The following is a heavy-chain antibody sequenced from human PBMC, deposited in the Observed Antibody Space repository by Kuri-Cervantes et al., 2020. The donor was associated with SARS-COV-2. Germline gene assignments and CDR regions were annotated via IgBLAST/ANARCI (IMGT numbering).Heavy chain of an antibody. CDR1: GFTVSSYA. V-gene: IGHV3-30*03. CDR2: ISYDGSNK. J-gene: IGHJ6*03. Sequence: GGSLRLSCAASGFTVSSYAMHWVRQAPGKGLEWVALISYDGSNKYYADSVKGRFTISRDNSQNTLSLHMNGLRAEDTAVHYCARSIISHQIYYYYYYMDVWGKGTTVTVSS. D-gene: IGHD1-14*01. CDR3: ARSIISHQIYYYYYYMDV.